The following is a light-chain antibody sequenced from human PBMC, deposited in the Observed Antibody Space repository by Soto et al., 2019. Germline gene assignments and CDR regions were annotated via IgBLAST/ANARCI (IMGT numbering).Light chain of an antibody. CDR2: KAT. CDR1: QSIGSW. Sequence: DIQMTQSPSTLSASVGDGVTITCRASQSIGSWLAWYQQKPGKAPKLLIYKATNLQSGVPSRFSGSGSGTDFRLTISSLHPVDSATYYCQQYNDFQYTFGQGTKLEF. J-gene: IGKJ2*01. CDR3: QQYNDFQYT. V-gene: IGKV1-5*03.